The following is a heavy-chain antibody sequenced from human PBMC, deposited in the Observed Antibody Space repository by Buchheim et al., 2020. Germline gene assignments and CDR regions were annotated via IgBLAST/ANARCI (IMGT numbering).Heavy chain of an antibody. D-gene: IGHD3-3*01. CDR3: VGGLLRSLEWLFVP. V-gene: IGHV3-30*03. J-gene: IGHJ5*02. CDR2: ISFDGTNT. Sequence: QVQLVESGGGVVQPGRSLRLSRAASGFTFSNHGMYWVRQAPGKGLQWVALISFDGTNTSYADSFMGRFTVSRDNSKNTLYLQMNSLRLEDTAVYYCVGGLLRSLEWLFVPWGQGT. CDR1: GFTFSNHG.